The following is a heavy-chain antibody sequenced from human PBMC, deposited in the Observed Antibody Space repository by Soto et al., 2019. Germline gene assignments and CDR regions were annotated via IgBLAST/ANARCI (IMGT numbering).Heavy chain of an antibody. D-gene: IGHD6-19*01. CDR1: GGSISIGGYY. CDR3: ARDYRQGGIAVALNAFDI. J-gene: IGHJ3*02. CDR2: IYYSGST. V-gene: IGHV4-31*03. Sequence: SETLSLTCTVSGGSISIGGYYWSCIRQHPGKGLEWIGYIYYSGSTYYNPSLKSRVTISVDTSKNQFSLKLSSVTAADTAVYYCARDYRQGGIAVALNAFDIWCQGTMVTVSS.